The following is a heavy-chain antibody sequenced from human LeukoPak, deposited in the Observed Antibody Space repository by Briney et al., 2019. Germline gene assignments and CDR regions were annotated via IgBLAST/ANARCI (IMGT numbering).Heavy chain of an antibody. CDR2: FDPEDGER. CDR3: ATTFTMVRGIDYYYYGLDV. J-gene: IGHJ6*02. V-gene: IGHV1-24*01. D-gene: IGHD3-10*01. Sequence: SVKVSCKVSGYTVTELSMHWVRQAPGKGLEWMGGFDPEDGERIYAQRFQGRVTMTEDTSTDTAYMEVNSLRSEDTALYYCATTFTMVRGIDYYYYGLDVWGQGTTVTVSS. CDR1: GYTVTELS.